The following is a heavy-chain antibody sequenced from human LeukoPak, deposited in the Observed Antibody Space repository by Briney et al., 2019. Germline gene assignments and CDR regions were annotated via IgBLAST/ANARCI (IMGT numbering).Heavy chain of an antibody. J-gene: IGHJ3*02. D-gene: IGHD3-3*01. Sequence: GGSLRLSCAASGLTFSSYGMHWVRQAPGKGLEWVAVISYDGSNKYYVDSVKGRFTISRDNSKNTMYLQMNSLRAEDTAVYYCAKDQGVRFLEWLPYDAFDIRGQGTMVTVSS. CDR3: AKDQGVRFLEWLPYDAFDI. CDR2: ISYDGSNK. V-gene: IGHV3-30*18. CDR1: GLTFSSYG.